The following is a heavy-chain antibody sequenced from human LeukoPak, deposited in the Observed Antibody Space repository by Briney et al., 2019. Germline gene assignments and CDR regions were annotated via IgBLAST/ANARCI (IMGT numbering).Heavy chain of an antibody. Sequence: GSLRLSCAASGFTFSSYEMNWVRQAPGKGLECVSYITDSGSNIYYADSVKGRFTISRDNAKNSLYLQMNSLRAEDTAVYYCARGKGGYGPFDYWGQGTLVTVSS. CDR1: GFTFSSYE. V-gene: IGHV3-48*03. J-gene: IGHJ4*02. CDR2: ITDSGSNI. CDR3: ARGKGGYGPFDY. D-gene: IGHD5-12*01.